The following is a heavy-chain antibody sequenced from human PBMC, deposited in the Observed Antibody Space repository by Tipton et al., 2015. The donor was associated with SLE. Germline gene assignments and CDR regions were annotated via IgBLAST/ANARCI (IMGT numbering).Heavy chain of an antibody. V-gene: IGHV4-39*07. CDR3: ARGGASVLIRNCYFDY. CDR2: IYYSGST. Sequence: TLSLTCTVSGGSISSGSYYWSWIRQPAGKGLEWIGSIYYSGSTYYNPSLKSRVSISVDTSKNQFFLNLHSVTAADTAVYYCARGGASVLIRNCYFDYWGQGSLVTVSS. D-gene: IGHD2-8*01. CDR1: GGSISSGSYY. J-gene: IGHJ4*01.